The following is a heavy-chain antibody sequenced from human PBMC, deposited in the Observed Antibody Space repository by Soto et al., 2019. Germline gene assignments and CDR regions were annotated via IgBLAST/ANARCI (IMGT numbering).Heavy chain of an antibody. CDR2: ISSDGSST. D-gene: IGHD6-19*01. J-gene: IGHJ4*02. Sequence: PGGSLRLSCTASGFTFNMYWMHWVRQVAGKGLVWVSRISSDGSSTSYADSVKGRFTISRDNAKNTVYLQMNSLRAEDTAVYYCARAQAVAGTGGYYWGQGTVVTVSS. CDR3: ARAQAVAGTGGYY. CDR1: GFTFNMYW. V-gene: IGHV3-74*01.